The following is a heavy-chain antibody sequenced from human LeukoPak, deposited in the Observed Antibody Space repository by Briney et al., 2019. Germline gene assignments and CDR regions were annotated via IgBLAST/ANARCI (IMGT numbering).Heavy chain of an antibody. V-gene: IGHV3-74*01. CDR2: INSDGSRT. CDR1: GFTFSSYW. J-gene: IGHJ4*02. D-gene: IGHD3-3*01. CDR3: ARESEIRFLEWLFVFDY. Sequence: GGSLRLSCAASGFTFSSYWMHWVRQAPGKGPVWVSRINSDGSRTSYADSVKGRFTISRDNAKNTLYLQMNSLRAEDTAVYYCARESEIRFLEWLFVFDYWGQGTLVTVSS.